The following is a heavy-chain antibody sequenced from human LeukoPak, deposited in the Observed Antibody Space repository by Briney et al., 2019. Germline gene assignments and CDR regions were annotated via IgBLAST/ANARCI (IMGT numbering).Heavy chain of an antibody. D-gene: IGHD3-22*01. Sequence: SGTLSLTCAVSGGSISSSNWWSWVRQPPGKGLEWIGEIYHSGSTNYNPSLKSRVTISVDKSKNQFSLKLSSVTAADTAVYYCARADYYDSSGYYDCWGQGTLVTVSS. CDR1: GGSISSSNW. V-gene: IGHV4-4*02. J-gene: IGHJ4*02. CDR3: ARADYYDSSGYYDC. CDR2: IYHSGST.